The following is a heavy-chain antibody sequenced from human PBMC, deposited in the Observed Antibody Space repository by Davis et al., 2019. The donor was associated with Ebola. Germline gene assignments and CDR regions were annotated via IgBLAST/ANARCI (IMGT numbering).Heavy chain of an antibody. CDR3: ARDRGWLQSDAFDI. Sequence: MPSETLSLTCAVYGGSFSGYYWSWIRQLPGKGLEWIGEINHSGSTNYNPSLKSRVTISVDKSKNQFSLKLSSVTAADTAVYYCARDRGWLQSDAFDIWGQGTMVTVSS. CDR1: GGSFSGYY. D-gene: IGHD5-24*01. CDR2: INHSGST. V-gene: IGHV4-34*01. J-gene: IGHJ3*02.